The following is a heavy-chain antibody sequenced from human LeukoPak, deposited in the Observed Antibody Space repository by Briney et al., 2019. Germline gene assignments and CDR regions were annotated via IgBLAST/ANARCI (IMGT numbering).Heavy chain of an antibody. D-gene: IGHD2-15*01. CDR3: ARGRVTIDCSGGSCYRLDP. CDR2: IIPIFGTT. V-gene: IGHV1-69*06. Sequence: SVKVSCKASGGTFSSYAISWVRQAAGQGLEWMGGIIPIFGTTNYAQKFQDRVTITADKSTSTAYMEVSSLRSEDTAVYYCARGRVTIDCSGGSCYRLDPWGQGTLVTVSS. CDR1: GGTFSSYA. J-gene: IGHJ5*02.